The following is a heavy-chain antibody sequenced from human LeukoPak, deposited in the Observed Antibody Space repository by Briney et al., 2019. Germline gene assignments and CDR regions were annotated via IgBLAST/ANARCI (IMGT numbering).Heavy chain of an antibody. J-gene: IGHJ4*02. CDR1: GGSISSYY. Sequence: SETLSLTCTVSGGSISSYYWSWIRQPPGKGLEWIGYVYYSGSTNYNPSLKSRVTISVDTSKNQFSLKLSSVTAADTAVYYCARESPVNDSSGCFFDYWGQGTLVTVSS. D-gene: IGHD3-22*01. V-gene: IGHV4-59*01. CDR3: ARESPVNDSSGCFFDY. CDR2: VYYSGST.